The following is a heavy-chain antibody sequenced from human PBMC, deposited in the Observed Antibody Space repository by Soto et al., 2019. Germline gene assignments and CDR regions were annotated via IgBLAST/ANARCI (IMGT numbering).Heavy chain of an antibody. V-gene: IGHV1-46*01. CDR2: VNPSGGHT. CDR1: GDTFTDYY. Sequence: QVQLMQSGAEVKKPEASVKVSCKASGDTFTDYYIHWVRQAPGQGLEWMGTVNPSGGHTTYAQHFLGRVTITRDTSTSTLYMELTSLTSDDTAIYYCARGGHVVVVTAALDYWGQVTLVSVSS. J-gene: IGHJ4*02. D-gene: IGHD2-21*02. CDR3: ARGGHVVVVTAALDY.